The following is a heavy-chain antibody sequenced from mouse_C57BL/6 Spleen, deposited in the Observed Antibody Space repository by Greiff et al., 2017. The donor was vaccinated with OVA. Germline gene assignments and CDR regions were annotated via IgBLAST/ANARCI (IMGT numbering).Heavy chain of an antibody. Sequence: QVQLKQSGAELVKPGASVKLSCKASGYTFTSYWMQWVKQRPGQGLEWIGEIEPSDSYTNYNQKFKGKATLTVDTSSSTAYMQLSSLTSEDSAVYYCARRGCNYFVYAMDYWGQGTSVTVSS. V-gene: IGHV1-50*01. J-gene: IGHJ4*01. CDR3: ARRGCNYFVYAMDY. CDR2: IEPSDSYT. D-gene: IGHD2-1*01. CDR1: GYTFTSYW.